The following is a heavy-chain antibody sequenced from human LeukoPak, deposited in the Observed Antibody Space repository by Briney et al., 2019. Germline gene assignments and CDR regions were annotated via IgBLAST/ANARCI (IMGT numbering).Heavy chain of an antibody. CDR3: ARGAYSSSWYGSPTYAFDI. D-gene: IGHD6-13*01. V-gene: IGHV1-18*01. CDR1: GYTFTSYG. J-gene: IGHJ3*02. Sequence: AXVKVSCKASGYTFTSYGISWVRQAPGQGLEWMGWISAYNGNTNYAQKLQGTVTMTTDTSTSTASMELRSLRSDDTAVYYCARGAYSSSWYGSPTYAFDIWGQGTMVTVSS. CDR2: ISAYNGNT.